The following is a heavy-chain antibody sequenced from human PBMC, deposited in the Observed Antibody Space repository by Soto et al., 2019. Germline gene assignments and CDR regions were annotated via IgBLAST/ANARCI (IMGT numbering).Heavy chain of an antibody. CDR1: GFTVSSNY. D-gene: IGHD3-22*01. J-gene: IGHJ4*02. V-gene: IGHV3-66*01. Sequence: EVQLVESGGGLVQPGGSLRLSCAASGFTVSSNYMSWVRQAPGKGLEWVSVIYSGGSTYYADSVKGRFTISRDNSKNTLYLQMNGLRAEDTAVYYCARDGRGYYYDSSGYYKFDYWGQGTLVTVSS. CDR2: IYSGGST. CDR3: ARDGRGYYYDSSGYYKFDY.